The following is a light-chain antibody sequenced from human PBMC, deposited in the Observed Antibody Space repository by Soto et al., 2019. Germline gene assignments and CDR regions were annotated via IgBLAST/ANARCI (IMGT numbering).Light chain of an antibody. V-gene: IGKV3-20*01. CDR1: QSVSNNY. Sequence: EIVLTQSPGTLSLSPGERATLSCRASQSVSNNYLAWYQQKPGQAPRLLIYGASSRATGIPDRFSGSGSATDFTLTISRLEPEDFAVYYCQQYGSSPWTFGQGTKV. CDR3: QQYGSSPWT. J-gene: IGKJ1*01. CDR2: GAS.